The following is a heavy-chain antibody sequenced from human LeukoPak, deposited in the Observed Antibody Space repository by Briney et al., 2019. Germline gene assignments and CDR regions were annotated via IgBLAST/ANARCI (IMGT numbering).Heavy chain of an antibody. V-gene: IGHV4-34*01. D-gene: IGHD3-22*01. CDR2: INHSGST. CDR1: GGSFSGYY. CDR3: ARGDSSGPWGSSWWFDP. J-gene: IGHJ5*02. Sequence: PSETLSLTCAVYGGSFSGYYWSWIRQPPGKGLEWIGEINHSGSTNYNPSLKSRVTISVDTSKNQFSLKLSSVTAADTAVYYCARGDSSGPWGSSWWFDPWGQGTLVTVSS.